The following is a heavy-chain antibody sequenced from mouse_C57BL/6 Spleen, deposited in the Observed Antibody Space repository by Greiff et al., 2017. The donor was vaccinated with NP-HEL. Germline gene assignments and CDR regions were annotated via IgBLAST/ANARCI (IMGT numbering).Heavy chain of an antibody. V-gene: IGHV1-20*01. Sequence: EVQLQESGPELVKPGDSVKISCKASGYSFTGYFMNWVMQSHGKSLEWIGRINPYNGDTFYNQKFKGKATLTVAKSSSTAHMELRSLTSEDSAVYYCASGLFDYWGQGTTLTVSS. J-gene: IGHJ2*01. CDR3: ASGLFDY. CDR2: INPYNGDT. CDR1: GYSFTGYF.